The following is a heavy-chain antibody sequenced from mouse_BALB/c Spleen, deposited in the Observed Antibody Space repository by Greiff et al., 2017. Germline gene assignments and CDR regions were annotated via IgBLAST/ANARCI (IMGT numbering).Heavy chain of an antibody. J-gene: IGHJ3*01. Sequence: DVKLVESGGGLVQPGGSRKLSCAASGFTFSSFGMHWVRQAPEKGLEWVAYISSGSSTIYYADTVKGRFTISRDNPKNTLFLQMTSLRSEDTAMYYCARLATTVVPFAYWGQGTLVTVSA. CDR1: GFTFSSFG. D-gene: IGHD1-1*01. CDR2: ISSGSSTI. CDR3: ARLATTVVPFAY. V-gene: IGHV5-17*02.